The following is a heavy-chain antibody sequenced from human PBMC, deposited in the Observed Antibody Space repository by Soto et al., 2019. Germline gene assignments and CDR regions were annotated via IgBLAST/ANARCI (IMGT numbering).Heavy chain of an antibody. J-gene: IGHJ6*02. Sequence: QVQLVESGGGVGQPGRSLRLSCAASGFTFSSYGMHWVRQAPGKGLEWVAVIWYDGSNKYYANSVKGRFTISRDNSKNTLYLQMNSLRAEDTAVYYCAGDLKNDFWSGYPAYYYGMDVWGQGTTVTVSS. CDR3: AGDLKNDFWSGYPAYYYGMDV. CDR1: GFTFSSYG. CDR2: IWYDGSNK. V-gene: IGHV3-33*01. D-gene: IGHD3-3*01.